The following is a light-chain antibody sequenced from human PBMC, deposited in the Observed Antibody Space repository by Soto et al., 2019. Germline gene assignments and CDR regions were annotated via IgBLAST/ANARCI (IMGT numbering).Light chain of an antibody. J-gene: IGKJ4*01. Sequence: DVVMTQSPLSLPVTLGQPASISCRSSQSLVYSDGNTYLNWFQQRPGQSPRRLIYKVSNRDSGVPDRFSGSGSGTDFTLTISSLEPQDFAVYYCQQRSNWPPLTFGGGTKVDIK. CDR1: QSLVYSDGNTY. CDR2: KVS. CDR3: QQRSNWPPLT. V-gene: IGKV2-30*01.